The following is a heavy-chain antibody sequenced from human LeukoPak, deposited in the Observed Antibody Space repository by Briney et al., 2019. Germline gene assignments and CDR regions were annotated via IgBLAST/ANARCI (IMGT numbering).Heavy chain of an antibody. D-gene: IGHD3-10*01. V-gene: IGHV4-34*01. CDR1: GESFSGYY. Sequence: SETLSLTCAVYGESFSGYYWTWIRQTPGKGLEWIGEISHSGSASYNPSLKSRVTISVDTSKNQFSLKLNSMTAADTAVYYWRRGSPNPRGSLDHWGQGTLVTVSS. CDR3: RRGSPNPRGSLDH. CDR2: ISHSGSA. J-gene: IGHJ4*02.